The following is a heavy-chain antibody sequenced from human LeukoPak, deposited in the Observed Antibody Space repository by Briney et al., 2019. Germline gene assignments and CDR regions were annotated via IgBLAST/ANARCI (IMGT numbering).Heavy chain of an antibody. CDR3: ARQGADTGTYYGHFDY. CDR2: IHYSGGA. CDR1: GGSISSYY. V-gene: IGHV4-59*08. D-gene: IGHD1-26*01. Sequence: PSETLSLTCTVSGGSISSYYWSWIRQPPGKGLEWIGYIHYSGGAHYNPSLESRVTMSADTSKNQFSLKLSSVTAADTAVYYCARQGADTGTYYGHFDYWGQGTLVTVSS. J-gene: IGHJ4*02.